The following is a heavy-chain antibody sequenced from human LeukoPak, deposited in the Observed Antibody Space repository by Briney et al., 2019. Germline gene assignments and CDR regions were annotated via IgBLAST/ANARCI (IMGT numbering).Heavy chain of an antibody. D-gene: IGHD1-14*01. J-gene: IGHJ4*02. CDR3: ARDRPGTTSLEY. CDR1: GGSISSYY. Sequence: PSETLSLTCTVSGGSISSYYWSWIRQPPGKGLEWTGYIYYSGSTNYNPSLKSRVTISVDTPKNQFFLRLTSVTAADTAVYYCARDRPGTTSLEYWGQGTLVTVSS. CDR2: IYYSGST. V-gene: IGHV4-59*01.